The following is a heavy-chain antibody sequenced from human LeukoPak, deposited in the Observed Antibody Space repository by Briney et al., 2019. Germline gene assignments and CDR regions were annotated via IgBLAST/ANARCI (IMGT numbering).Heavy chain of an antibody. CDR3: ARQLGYCSSTSCYADKVDY. V-gene: IGHV4-39*01. CDR1: GGSISSSSYY. D-gene: IGHD2-2*01. CDR2: IYCSGST. Sequence: PSETLPLTCTVSGGSISSSSYYWGWIRQPPGKGLEWIGSIYCSGSTYYNPSLKSRVTISVDTSKNQFSLKLSSVTAADTAVYYCARQLGYCSSTSCYADKVDYWGQGTLVTVSS. J-gene: IGHJ4*02.